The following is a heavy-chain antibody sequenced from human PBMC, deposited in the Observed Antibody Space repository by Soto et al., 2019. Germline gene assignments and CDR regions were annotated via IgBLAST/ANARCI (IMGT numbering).Heavy chain of an antibody. CDR2: INPNSGDT. D-gene: IGHD3-10*01. V-gene: IGHV1-2*04. Sequence: ASMKVSCNASGYTFSGYYLHWVRQAPGQGLEWMGWINPNSGDTKYAQKFQDWVTMTRDTSISTAYMELSSLTSDDTAVYFCARDGVPVGTSGSFYDSWG. CDR1: GYTFSGYY. CDR3: ARDGVPVGTSGSFYDS. J-gene: IGHJ5*01.